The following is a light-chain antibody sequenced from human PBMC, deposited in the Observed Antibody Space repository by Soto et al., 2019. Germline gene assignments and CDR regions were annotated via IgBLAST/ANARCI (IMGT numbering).Light chain of an antibody. Sequence: DIQITQSPSSLSASVGDRVSITCRASQSISTHLSWYQQKPGKAPKLLIYAASSLQSWVPSRFTGSGSGTDFTLTISSLQPEDFATYYCQQSYSTPRTFGQGTKVDIK. CDR1: QSISTH. CDR3: QQSYSTPRT. V-gene: IGKV1-39*01. J-gene: IGKJ1*01. CDR2: AAS.